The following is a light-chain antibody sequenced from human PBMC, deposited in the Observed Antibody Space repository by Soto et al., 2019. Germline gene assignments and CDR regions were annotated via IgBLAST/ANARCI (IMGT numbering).Light chain of an antibody. CDR1: QGIRRF. V-gene: IGKV1-12*01. Sequence: DLQMTQSPSSVSASVGDRVTITCRASQGIRRFLAWYQQKPGKAPNLLIYAASSLQSGVPSRFSGSGSGTDFTLTISNLQPEDFATYYCQQANSFPRTFGQGTKLQIK. J-gene: IGKJ2*01. CDR3: QQANSFPRT. CDR2: AAS.